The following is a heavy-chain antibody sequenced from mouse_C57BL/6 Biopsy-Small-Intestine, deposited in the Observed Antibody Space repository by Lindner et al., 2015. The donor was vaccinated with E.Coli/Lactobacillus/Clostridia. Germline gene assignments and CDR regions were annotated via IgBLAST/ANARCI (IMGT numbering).Heavy chain of an antibody. CDR2: IDPHTSGT. J-gene: IGHJ4*01. V-gene: IGHV1-19*01. Sequence: SVKVSCKTSGYSFTAYYIYWVRQAPGLGPECMGRIDPHTSGTTYAQKFQDRVTMTMDASTSTAYLELNRLRSDDTAVYYCARVRSSTASYGDYWGQGTPVTVSS. D-gene: IGHD1-1*01. CDR1: GYSFTAYY. CDR3: ARVRSSTASYGDY.